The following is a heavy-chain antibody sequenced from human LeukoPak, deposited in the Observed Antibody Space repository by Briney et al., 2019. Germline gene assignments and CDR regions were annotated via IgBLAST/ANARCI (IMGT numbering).Heavy chain of an antibody. V-gene: IGHV4-39*01. D-gene: IGHD3-22*01. Sequence: PSETLSLTCTVSGGSFSRSSYYWGWIRQPPGKGLEWIGTIYYTGSAFYNPSLKSRVTISVDTSKNQLSLRLSSVTAADTAIYYCARQRDYYDGTFHNWGQGTLVTVSS. J-gene: IGHJ4*02. CDR2: IYYTGSA. CDR1: GGSFSRSSYY. CDR3: ARQRDYYDGTFHN.